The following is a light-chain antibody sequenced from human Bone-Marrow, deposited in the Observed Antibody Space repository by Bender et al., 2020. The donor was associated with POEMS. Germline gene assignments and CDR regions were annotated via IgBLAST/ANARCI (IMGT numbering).Light chain of an antibody. CDR1: SSDVGSYNL. V-gene: IGLV2-14*02. J-gene: IGLJ3*02. CDR2: EVN. CDR3: QSYDSRMSGSGV. Sequence: QSALTQPASVSGSPGQSITISCTGTSSDVGSYNLVSWYQQHPGKAPKLIIYEVNKRPSGVSSRFSGSKSGNTASLAITGLQAEDEADYYCQSYDSRMSGSGVFGGGTKVNVL.